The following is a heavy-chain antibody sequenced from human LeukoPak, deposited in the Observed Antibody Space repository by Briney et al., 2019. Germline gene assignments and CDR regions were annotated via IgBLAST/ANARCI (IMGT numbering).Heavy chain of an antibody. J-gene: IGHJ4*02. D-gene: IGHD1-26*01. CDR2: INPNSGGT. CDR1: GYTFTRYG. Sequence: GASVKVSCKTSGYTFTRYGISWVRQAPGQGLEWMGWINPNSGGTKYALRFQGRVTMTRDTSISTAYMELSRLTSDDTAVYYCAKAGGSFFDYWGQGTLVTVSS. V-gene: IGHV1-2*02. CDR3: AKAGGSFFDY.